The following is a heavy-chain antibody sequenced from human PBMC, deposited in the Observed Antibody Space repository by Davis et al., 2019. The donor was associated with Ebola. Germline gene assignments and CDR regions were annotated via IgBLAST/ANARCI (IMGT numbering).Heavy chain of an antibody. CDR3: ARGGGAGGY. CDR2: IYYSGST. Sequence: MPSETLSLTCTVSGGSISSSSYYWGWIRQPPGKGLEWIWYIYYSGSTNYNPSPKSRVTISVDTSKNQFSLKLSSVTAADTAVYYCARGGGAGGYWGQGTLVTVSS. V-gene: IGHV4-61*05. D-gene: IGHD3-16*01. J-gene: IGHJ4*02. CDR1: GGSISSSSYY.